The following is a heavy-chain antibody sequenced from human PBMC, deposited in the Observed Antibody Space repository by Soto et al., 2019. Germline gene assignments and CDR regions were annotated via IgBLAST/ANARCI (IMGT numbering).Heavy chain of an antibody. CDR2: IYPGDSDT. V-gene: IGHV5-51*01. J-gene: IGHJ5*02. CDR1: GYSFTSYW. D-gene: IGHD5-18*01. Sequence: PGESLKISCKGSGYSFTSYWIGWVRQMPGKGLEWMGIIYPGDSDTRYSPSFQGQVTISADKSISTAYLQWSSLKASDTAMYYCALVYSYGRRGPTFDPWGQGTLVTVSS. CDR3: ALVYSYGRRGPTFDP.